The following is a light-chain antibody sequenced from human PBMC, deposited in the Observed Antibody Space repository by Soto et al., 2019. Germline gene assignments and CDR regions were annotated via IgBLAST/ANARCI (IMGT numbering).Light chain of an antibody. CDR3: SSYTGSTPLYV. Sequence: QSALTQPASVSGSPGQSITISCTGTSSDVGGYNYVSWYQRHPDKAPKLMIYEVSNRPSGVSNRFSGSKSGNTASLTISGLQTEDEADYYCSSYTGSTPLYVFGTGTKVTVL. CDR1: SSDVGGYNY. CDR2: EVS. V-gene: IGLV2-14*01. J-gene: IGLJ1*01.